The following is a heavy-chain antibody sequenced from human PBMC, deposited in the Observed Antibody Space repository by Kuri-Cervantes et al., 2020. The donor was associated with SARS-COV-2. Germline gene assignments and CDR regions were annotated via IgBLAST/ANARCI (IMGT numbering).Heavy chain of an antibody. Sequence: GESLKISCSASGFTFSRYAMHWVRQAPGKGPEYVSAMSINWGDTYYADSVKGRCNIFRDNSKNTLYLQMNSLRAEDTAVYYCAKEGPTGYYDSSGYYYDYYYGMDVWGQGTTVTVSS. V-gene: IGHV3-64*04. CDR2: MSINWGDT. D-gene: IGHD3-22*01. CDR3: AKEGPTGYYDSSGYYYDYYYGMDV. J-gene: IGHJ6*02. CDR1: GFTFSRYA.